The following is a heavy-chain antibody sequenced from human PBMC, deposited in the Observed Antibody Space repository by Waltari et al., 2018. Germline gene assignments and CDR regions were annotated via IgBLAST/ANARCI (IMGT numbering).Heavy chain of an antibody. CDR1: GGSFNRLT. J-gene: IGHJ4*02. D-gene: IGHD3-9*01. V-gene: IGHV1-69*01. CDR3: VTISFRYPF. Sequence: QVQLVQSGAEVKKPGSSVKVSCKTSGGSFNRLTLSWVRQAPGQGLEWMGGIIPVLHTANYAQNFQGRVTITADESSQTAYMEMSSLRFEDTAVYYCVTISFRYPFWGQGTLVTVSS. CDR2: IIPVLHTA.